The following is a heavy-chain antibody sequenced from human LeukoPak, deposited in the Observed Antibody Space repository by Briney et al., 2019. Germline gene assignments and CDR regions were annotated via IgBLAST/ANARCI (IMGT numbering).Heavy chain of an antibody. CDR3: ARKIAAAGEDYFDY. CDR1: GLTFDDYG. Sequence: GGSLRLSCAASGLTFDDYGMSWVRQAPGKGLEWVSGINWNGGSTGYADSVKGRFTISRDNAKNSLYLQMNSLRAEDTALYYCARKIAAAGEDYFDYWGQGTLVTVSS. D-gene: IGHD6-13*01. CDR2: INWNGGST. J-gene: IGHJ4*02. V-gene: IGHV3-20*04.